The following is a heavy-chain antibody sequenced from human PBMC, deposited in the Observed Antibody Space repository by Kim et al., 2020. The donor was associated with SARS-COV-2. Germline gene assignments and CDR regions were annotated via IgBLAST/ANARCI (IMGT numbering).Heavy chain of an antibody. Sequence: GGSLRLSCAASGFIFDDYYMSWARQAPGKGLEWLAFISTTGAYTNYGDSVKGRFTISRDNAQNSLSLQMHSLGAGDTGFYFCARVHKTSRYEVDYYCGKG. CDR3: ARVHKTSRYEVDYY. CDR1: GFIFDDYY. J-gene: IGHJ4*02. D-gene: IGHD1-20*01. CDR2: ISTTGAYT. V-gene: IGHV3-11*06.